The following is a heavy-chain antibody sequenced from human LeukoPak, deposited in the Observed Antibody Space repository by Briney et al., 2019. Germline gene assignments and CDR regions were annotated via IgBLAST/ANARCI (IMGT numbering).Heavy chain of an antibody. CDR2: IVVGSGNT. CDR3: AAARSHYDFWSGYDY. Sequence: GASVKVSCKASGFTLTSSAMQWVRQARGQRLEWIGWIVVGSGNTNYAQKFQERVTITRDMSTSTAYMELSSLRSEDTAVYYCAAARSHYDFWSGYDYWGQGTLVTVSS. V-gene: IGHV1-58*02. J-gene: IGHJ4*02. D-gene: IGHD3-3*01. CDR1: GFTLTSSA.